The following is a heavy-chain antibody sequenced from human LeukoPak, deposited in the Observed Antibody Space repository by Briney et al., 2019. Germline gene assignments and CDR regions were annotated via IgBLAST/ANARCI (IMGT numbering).Heavy chain of an antibody. Sequence: GGSLRLSCAASGFTFNNAWMSWVRQAPGKGLEWVGHIKSKYDGGTTDYAAPVAGRFTISRDDSKNTLYLQMNSLKNEDTGVYYCATVQRIVLRFLESPHDAFDIWGQGTMVTVSS. CDR1: GFTFNNAW. V-gene: IGHV3-15*01. D-gene: IGHD3-3*01. CDR3: ATVQRIVLRFLESPHDAFDI. J-gene: IGHJ3*02. CDR2: IKSKYDGGTT.